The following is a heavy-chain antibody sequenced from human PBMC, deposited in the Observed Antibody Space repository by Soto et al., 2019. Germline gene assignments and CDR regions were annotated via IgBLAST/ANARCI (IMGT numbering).Heavy chain of an antibody. CDR1: GFTFSTYA. CDR2: ISTSVGST. CDR3: AKGGQSYDY. D-gene: IGHD3-10*01. V-gene: IGHV3-23*01. Sequence: EVQLLESGGGSVQPGGSLRLSCAASGFTFSTYAMSWVRQAPGKGLEWVSAISTSVGSTYYTDSVKGRFTTSRDNSENTLCLQMNSLRAEDTAVYSCAKGGQSYDYWGQGTLVTVYS. J-gene: IGHJ4*02.